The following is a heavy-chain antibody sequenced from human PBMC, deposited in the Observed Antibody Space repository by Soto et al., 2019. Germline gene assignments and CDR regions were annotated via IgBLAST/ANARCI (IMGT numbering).Heavy chain of an antibody. Sequence: SDTLSLTCTVPSCSISSSSYYWVWISQPPGKGLEWIGSIYYSGSTYYNPSLKSRVTISVDTSKNQFSLKLSSVTAADTAVYYCARDAATIFGVVTYYYGMDVWGQGTTIT. J-gene: IGHJ6*02. CDR2: IYYSGST. CDR1: SCSISSSSYY. CDR3: ARDAATIFGVVTYYYGMDV. V-gene: IGHV4-39*02. D-gene: IGHD3-3*01.